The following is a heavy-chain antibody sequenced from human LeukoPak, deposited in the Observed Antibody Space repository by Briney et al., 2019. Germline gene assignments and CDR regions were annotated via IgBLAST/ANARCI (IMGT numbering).Heavy chain of an antibody. CDR1: GASISSYY. J-gene: IGHJ3*02. V-gene: IGHV4-59*08. CDR3: ARPDFAGTWRGAFDI. Sequence: SETLSLTCTVSGASISSYYWSWIRQPPGKGLEWIGYVFYRGSTGYNPSLRSRVTISVDTSKNQVPLKLSSVTAADTAVYYCARPDFAGTWRGAFDIWGQGRMVTVSS. D-gene: IGHD3-10*01. CDR2: VFYRGST.